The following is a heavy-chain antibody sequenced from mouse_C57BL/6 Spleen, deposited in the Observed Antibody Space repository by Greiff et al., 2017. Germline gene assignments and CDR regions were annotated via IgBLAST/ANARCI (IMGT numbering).Heavy chain of an antibody. CDR3: ARLGDYDPDY. Sequence: QVQLQQPGAELVRPGSSVKLSCKASGYTFTSYWMHWVKQRPIQGLEWIGNIDPSDSETHYNQKFKDKATLTVDKSSSTAYMQLSSLTSEDSAVYYCARLGDYDPDYWGQGTTLTVSS. V-gene: IGHV1-52*01. J-gene: IGHJ2*01. CDR2: IDPSDSET. CDR1: GYTFTSYW. D-gene: IGHD2-4*01.